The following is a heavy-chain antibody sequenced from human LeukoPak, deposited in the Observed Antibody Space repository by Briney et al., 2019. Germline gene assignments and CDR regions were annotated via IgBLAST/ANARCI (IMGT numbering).Heavy chain of an antibody. CDR2: ISYDGSNK. CDR1: GFTFSSYA. CDR3: AGRSYFDY. V-gene: IGHV3-30-3*01. J-gene: IGHJ4*02. Sequence: PGRSLRLSCAASGFTFSSYAMHWVRQAPGKGLEWVAVISYDGSNKYYADSVKGRFTISRDNSKNTLYLQMNSLRAEDTAVYYCAGRSYFDYWGQGILVTVSS.